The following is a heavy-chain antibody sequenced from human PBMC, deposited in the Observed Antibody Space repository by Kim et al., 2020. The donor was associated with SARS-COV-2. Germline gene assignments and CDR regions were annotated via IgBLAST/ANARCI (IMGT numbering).Heavy chain of an antibody. D-gene: IGHD1-1*01. J-gene: IGHJ4*02. CDR3: ARGIPYDNYFDY. V-gene: IGHV1-69*01. Sequence: NYAQKFQGRVTITADESTSTDYMELSSLRSEDTAVYYCARGIPYDNYFDYWGQGTLVTVSS.